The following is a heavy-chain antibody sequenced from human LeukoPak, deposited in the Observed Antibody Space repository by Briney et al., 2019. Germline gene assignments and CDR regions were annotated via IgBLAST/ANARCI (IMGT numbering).Heavy chain of an antibody. J-gene: IGHJ4*02. D-gene: IGHD2-8*01. CDR1: GYTFIDYY. CDR3: ARGGGTYCTNGICYYFDY. V-gene: IGHV1-2*02. CDR2: ISPYSGGT. Sequence: ASVKVSCKASGYTFIDYYIHWVRQAPGQGLEWMGWISPYSGGTNYAQKFQGRVTMTRDTSISTAYMELSMLRSDDTAVYSCARGGGTYCTNGICYYFDYWGQGTLVTVSS.